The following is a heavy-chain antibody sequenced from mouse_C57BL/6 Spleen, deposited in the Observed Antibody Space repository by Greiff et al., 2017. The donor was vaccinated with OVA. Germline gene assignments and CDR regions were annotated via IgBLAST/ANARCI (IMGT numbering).Heavy chain of an antibody. V-gene: IGHV1-64*01. CDR3: AGWLPAMDY. Sequence: QVHVKQSGAELVKPGASVKLSCKASGYTFTSYWMHWVKQRPGQGLEWIGMIHPNSGSTNYNEKFKSKATLTVDKSSSTAYMQLSSLTSEDSAVYYCAGWLPAMDYWGQGTSVTVSS. J-gene: IGHJ4*01. CDR2: IHPNSGST. CDR1: GYTFTSYW. D-gene: IGHD2-2*01.